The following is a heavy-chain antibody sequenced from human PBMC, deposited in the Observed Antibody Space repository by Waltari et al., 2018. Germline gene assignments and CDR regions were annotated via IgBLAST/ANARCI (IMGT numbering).Heavy chain of an antibody. V-gene: IGHV4-39*01. Sequence: QLQLQESGPGLVKPSETLSLTCTVSGGSISSSSYYWGWIRQPPGKGLEWIGSIYYSGSTYYNPPLKSRVTISVDTSKNQFSLKLSSVTAADTAVYYCARRTLGSGDYWGQGTLVTVSS. CDR2: IYYSGST. D-gene: IGHD1-26*01. CDR1: GGSISSSSYY. J-gene: IGHJ4*02. CDR3: ARRTLGSGDY.